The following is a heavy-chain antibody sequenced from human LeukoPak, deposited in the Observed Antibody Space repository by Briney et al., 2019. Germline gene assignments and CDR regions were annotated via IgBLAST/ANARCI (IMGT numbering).Heavy chain of an antibody. V-gene: IGHV3-74*01. CDR1: GFTFSSYW. D-gene: IGHD6-13*01. Sequence: GGSLRLSCAASGFTFSSYWMHWVRHAPGKGLVWVSRINSDGSSTSYADSVKGRFTISRDNAKNTLYLQMNSLRAEDTAVYYCARTPYSSSWTLGYWGQGTLVTVSS. CDR2: INSDGSST. CDR3: ARTPYSSSWTLGY. J-gene: IGHJ4*02.